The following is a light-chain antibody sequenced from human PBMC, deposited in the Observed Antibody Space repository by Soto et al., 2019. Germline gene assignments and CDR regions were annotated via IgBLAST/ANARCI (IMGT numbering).Light chain of an antibody. CDR3: QQYVTSPWA. CDR1: PSVSSSF. CDR2: GAS. V-gene: IGKV3-20*01. Sequence: EIVLTQSPGTLSLSPGDRATLSCRASPSVSSSFLAWYQQKPGQAPRLLIYGASNRATGIPDRFSGSGSGTDFTLTISRLEPEDFAVYYCQQYVTSPWAFGQGTKVAIE. J-gene: IGKJ1*01.